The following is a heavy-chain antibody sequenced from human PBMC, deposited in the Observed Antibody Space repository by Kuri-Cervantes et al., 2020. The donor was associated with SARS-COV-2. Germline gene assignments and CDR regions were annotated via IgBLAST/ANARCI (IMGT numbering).Heavy chain of an antibody. CDR3: ARDSGYGSGSSYPAN. J-gene: IGHJ4*02. V-gene: IGHV3-20*04. CDR1: GFTFDDYG. D-gene: IGHD3-10*01. CDR2: INWNGGST. Sequence: GESLKISCAASGFTFDDYGMSWVRQAPGKGLEWVSGINWNGGSTGYADSVKGRFTISRDNAKNSLYLQMNSLRAEDTAVYYCARDSGYGSGSSYPANWGQGTLVTVSS.